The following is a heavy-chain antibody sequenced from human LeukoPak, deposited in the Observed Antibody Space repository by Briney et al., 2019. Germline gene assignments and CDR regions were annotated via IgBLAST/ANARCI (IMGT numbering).Heavy chain of an antibody. V-gene: IGHV4-61*02. J-gene: IGHJ4*02. D-gene: IGHD3-22*01. CDR1: GGSISSGTYY. CDR3: ARGRADYYDSSGYDYFDY. CDR2: IYSSGST. Sequence: SETLSLTCTVSGGSISSGTYYWSWIRQPAGKGLEWIGRIYSSGSTNYNPSLKSRVTISVDTSKNQFSLKLSSVTAADTAVYYCARGRADYYDSSGYDYFDYWGQGTLVTVSS.